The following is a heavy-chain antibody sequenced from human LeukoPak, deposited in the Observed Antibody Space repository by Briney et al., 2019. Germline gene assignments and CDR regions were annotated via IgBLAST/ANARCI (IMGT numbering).Heavy chain of an antibody. D-gene: IGHD5-18*01. CDR3: ARALGRVQLWGILVY. CDR2: ISYDGSNK. Sequence: GSLRLSCAASGFTFSSYAMHGVRQAPGKGLEGVAVISYDGSNKYSADSVKGRFTISRDNSKNTLYLQMNSLGGEDTAVYYCARALGRVQLWGILVYWGQGTLVTVSS. V-gene: IGHV3-30-3*01. CDR1: GFTFSSYA. J-gene: IGHJ4*02.